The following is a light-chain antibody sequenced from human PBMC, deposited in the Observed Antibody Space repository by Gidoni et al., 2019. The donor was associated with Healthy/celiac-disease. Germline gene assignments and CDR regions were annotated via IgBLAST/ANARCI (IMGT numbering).Light chain of an antibody. V-gene: IGKV3-20*01. CDR1: QSAFSSY. CDR2: GAS. Sequence: ETVLTQPPGTLSLPPGERATLSFRASQSAFSSYLTWYQQKPGQAPRLLIYGASSRATGIPDRFSGSGSGTDFTLTISRLEPEDFAVYYCQQYGSSIFTFGPGTKVDIK. CDR3: QQYGSSIFT. J-gene: IGKJ3*01.